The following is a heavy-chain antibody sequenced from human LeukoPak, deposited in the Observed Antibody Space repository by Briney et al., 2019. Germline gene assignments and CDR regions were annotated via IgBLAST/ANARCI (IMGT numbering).Heavy chain of an antibody. J-gene: IGHJ4*02. CDR1: GYTLTELS. CDR2: FDPEDGET. Sequence: GASVKVSCKVSGYTLTELSMTWVRQAPGKGLEWMGGFDPEDGETIYAQKFQGRVTMTEDTSTDTAYMELSSLRSEDTAVYYCATVTQAGYSTAFDYWGQGTLVTVSS. V-gene: IGHV1-24*01. CDR3: ATVTQAGYSTAFDY. D-gene: IGHD6-13*01.